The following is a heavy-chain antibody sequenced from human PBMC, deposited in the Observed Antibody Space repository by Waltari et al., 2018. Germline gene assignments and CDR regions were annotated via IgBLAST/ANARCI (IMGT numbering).Heavy chain of an antibody. D-gene: IGHD6-6*01. Sequence: QVQLQESGPGLVKPSETLSLTCNVSGGSMRMFYWTWIRQPAGKGLEWIGRMYIGENTIYNPSLKGRVTMSIDTSKNQLSLDLTSVTAADTAVYYCARGGATRPWGSDSWGQGSLVTVSA. CDR1: GGSMRMFY. CDR2: MYIGENT. V-gene: IGHV4-4*07. CDR3: ARGGATRPWGSDS. J-gene: IGHJ4*02.